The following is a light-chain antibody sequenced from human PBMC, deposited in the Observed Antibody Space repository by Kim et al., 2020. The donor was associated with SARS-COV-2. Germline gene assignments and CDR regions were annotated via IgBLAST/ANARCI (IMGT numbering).Light chain of an antibody. CDR2: GKN. CDR3: NSRDSNDNVV. Sequence: SSELTQDPAVSVALGQTVRITCQGDSLRSYYATWYQQKPGQAPILVIYGKNNRPSGIPDRFSGSSSGNTASLNITGTQAGDEADYYCNSRDSNDNVVFGG. CDR1: SLRSYY. J-gene: IGLJ2*01. V-gene: IGLV3-19*01.